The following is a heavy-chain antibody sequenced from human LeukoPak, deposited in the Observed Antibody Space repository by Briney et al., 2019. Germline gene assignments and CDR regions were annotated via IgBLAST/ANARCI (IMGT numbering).Heavy chain of an antibody. CDR3: ARASVDGYNYFDY. Sequence: PSETLSLTCTVSGGSSSRYYWSWIRQPPGKGLEWIGYIYYSGSTNYNPSLKSRVTISVDTSKNQFSLKLSSVTAADTAVYYCARASVDGYNYFDYWGQGTLVTVSS. CDR2: IYYSGST. D-gene: IGHD5-24*01. V-gene: IGHV4-59*01. J-gene: IGHJ4*02. CDR1: GGSSSRYY.